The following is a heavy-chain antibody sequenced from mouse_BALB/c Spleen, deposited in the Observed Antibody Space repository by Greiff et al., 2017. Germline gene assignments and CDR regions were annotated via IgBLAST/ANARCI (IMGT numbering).Heavy chain of an antibody. Sequence: EVNLVESGGDLVKPGGSLKLSCAASGFTFSSYGMSWVRQTPDKRLEWVATISSGGSYTYYPDSVKGRFTISRDNAKNTLYLQMSSLKSEDTAMYYCARPDYYFDYWGQGTTLTVSS. J-gene: IGHJ2*01. CDR2: ISSGGSYT. CDR1: GFTFSSYG. CDR3: ARPDYYFDY. V-gene: IGHV5-6*01.